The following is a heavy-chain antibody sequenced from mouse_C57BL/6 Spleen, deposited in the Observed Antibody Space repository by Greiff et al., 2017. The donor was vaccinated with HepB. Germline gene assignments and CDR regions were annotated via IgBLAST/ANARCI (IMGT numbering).Heavy chain of an antibody. CDR3: ARGYSNYGYFDV. CDR1: GYTFTTYP. V-gene: IGHV1-47*01. J-gene: IGHJ1*03. D-gene: IGHD2-5*01. CDR2: FHPYNDDT. Sequence: QVHVKQSGAELVKPGASVKMSCKASGYTFTTYPIEWMKQNHGKSLEWIGNFHPYNDDTKYNEKFKGKATLTVEKSSSTVYLELSRLTSDDSAVYYCARGYSNYGYFDVWGTGTTVTVSS.